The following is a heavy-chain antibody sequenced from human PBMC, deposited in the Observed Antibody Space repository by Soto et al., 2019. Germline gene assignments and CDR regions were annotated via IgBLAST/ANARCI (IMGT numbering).Heavy chain of an antibody. V-gene: IGHV1-18*01. CDR1: GYTFSSHG. CDR3: ARGIGYFRSGTCQREGSDP. CDR2: VSGDNGNT. Sequence: QVQLVQSGAEVKKPGTSVKVSCTASGYTFSSHGISWVRQAPGQGLQWIGWVSGDNGNTNYAQSLQGRVTMTTDTSTNTGYMELRSLTSDDTAVYYCARGIGYFRSGTCQREGSDPWGQGTVVIVSS. J-gene: IGHJ5*02. D-gene: IGHD1-26*01.